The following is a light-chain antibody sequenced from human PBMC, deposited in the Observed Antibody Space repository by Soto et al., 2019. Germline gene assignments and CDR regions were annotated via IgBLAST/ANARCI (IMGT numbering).Light chain of an antibody. CDR1: SSDVGSYNL. CDR3: CSFVGISGSRV. CDR2: EGT. V-gene: IGLV2-23*01. J-gene: IGLJ3*02. Sequence: QSALTQPASVSGSPGQSITISCTGTSSDVGSYNLVSWYQQHPGKVPKLLIYEGTKRPSGVSNRLSGSTSDNTASLTISGLQAEDEADYYCCSFVGISGSRVFGGGTKLTVL.